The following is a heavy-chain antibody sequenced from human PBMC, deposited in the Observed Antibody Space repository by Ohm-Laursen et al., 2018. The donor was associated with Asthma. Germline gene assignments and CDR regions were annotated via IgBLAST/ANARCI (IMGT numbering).Heavy chain of an antibody. CDR3: ARVARGGNSEYFQH. J-gene: IGHJ1*01. D-gene: IGHD4-23*01. Sequence: TLSLTWTVSGGSISSGGYYWSWIRQHPGKGLEWIGYIYYSGSTYYDPSLKSRVTISVDTSKNQFSLKLSSVTAADTAVYYCARVARGGNSEYFQHWGQGTLVTVSS. CDR1: GGSISSGGYY. CDR2: IYYSGST. V-gene: IGHV4-30-4*08.